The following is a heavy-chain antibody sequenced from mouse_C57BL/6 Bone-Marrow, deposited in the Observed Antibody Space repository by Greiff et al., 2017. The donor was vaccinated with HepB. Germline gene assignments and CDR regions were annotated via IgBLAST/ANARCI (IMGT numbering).Heavy chain of an antibody. CDR3: ARGYYGSSFLLYYFDY. Sequence: QVTLKESGAELVKPGASVKISCKASGYAFSSYWMNWVKQRPGKGLEWIGQIYPGDGDTNYNGKFKGKATLTADKSSSTAYMQLSSLTSEDSAVYFCARGYYGSSFLLYYFDYWGQGTTLTVSS. V-gene: IGHV1-80*01. D-gene: IGHD1-1*01. CDR2: IYPGDGDT. CDR1: GYAFSSYW. J-gene: IGHJ2*01.